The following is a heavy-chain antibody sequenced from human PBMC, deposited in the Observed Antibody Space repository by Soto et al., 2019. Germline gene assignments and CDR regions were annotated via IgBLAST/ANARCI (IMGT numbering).Heavy chain of an antibody. CDR1: GGSINSANYY. CDR2: VYYRGTT. D-gene: IGHD6-19*01. Sequence: LSLTCTVSGGSINSANYYWGWIRQPPGKGLEWIGNVYYRGTTYYNPSFKGRVTISVDTSKNQFSLKLSSVTAADSAVFFCVRHQRYSSGWYIDYWGQGTPVTVSS. J-gene: IGHJ4*02. CDR3: VRHQRYSSGWYIDY. V-gene: IGHV4-39*01.